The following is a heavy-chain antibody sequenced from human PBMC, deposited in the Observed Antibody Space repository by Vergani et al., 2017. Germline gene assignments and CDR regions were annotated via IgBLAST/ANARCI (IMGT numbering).Heavy chain of an antibody. CDR2: VNFVTGAA. V-gene: IGHV1-46*02. J-gene: IGHJ4*02. Sequence: QVQLVQSGAAVKKPGASAKVSCTASGYIFKNYYMHWLRLAPGQGFQWMGVVNFVTGAATSPQKFEGRITMTRDTSTATFYMDLSSLKYEDTAIYYCARSIGYCTSCICRPYYYDLWGQGTLVTGSS. D-gene: IGHD2-8*01. CDR3: ARSIGYCTSCICRPYYYDL. CDR1: GYIFKNYY.